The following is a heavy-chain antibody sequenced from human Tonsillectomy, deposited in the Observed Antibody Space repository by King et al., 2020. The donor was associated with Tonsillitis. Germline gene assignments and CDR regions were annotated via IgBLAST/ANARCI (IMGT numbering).Heavy chain of an antibody. V-gene: IGHV3-33*05. J-gene: IGHJ4*02. D-gene: IGHD6-19*01. CDR1: GFSFSSNG. CDR2: ISFDGSNK. Sequence: AQLVESGGGVVQPGRSLSLSCAASGFSFSSNGMHWVRQAPGKGLEWVAVISFDGSNKNYADSVKGRFTISRDNSNNTLFLHMNSLRAEDTAVYYCARERLYSSGWGIDYWGQGALLSVSS. CDR3: ARERLYSSGWGIDY.